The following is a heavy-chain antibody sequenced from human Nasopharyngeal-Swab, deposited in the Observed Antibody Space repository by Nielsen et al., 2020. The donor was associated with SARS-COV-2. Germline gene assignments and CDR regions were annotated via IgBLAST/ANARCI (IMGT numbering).Heavy chain of an antibody. J-gene: IGHJ4*02. CDR3: ARGVEMSTILGY. V-gene: IGHV3-11*04. CDR1: GFTFSDYY. Sequence: GESLKISCAASGFTFSDYYMSWIRQAPGKGLEWVSYISSSGSTIYYADSVKGRFTISRDNAKNFLYLQMNSLRDEDTAVYYCARGVEMSTILGYWGQGTLVTVSS. CDR2: ISSSGSTI. D-gene: IGHD5-24*01.